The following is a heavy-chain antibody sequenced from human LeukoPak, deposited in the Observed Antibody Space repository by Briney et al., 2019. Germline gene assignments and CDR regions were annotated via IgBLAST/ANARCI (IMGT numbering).Heavy chain of an antibody. CDR2: ISSSGSTI. Sequence: SGGSLRLSCAASGFTFSSYEMNWVRQAPGKGLEWVSYISSSGSTIYYADSVKGRFTISRDNAKNSLYLQMNSLRAEDTAAYYCASSQVGYFDYWGQGTLVTVSS. D-gene: IGHD2-2*01. V-gene: IGHV3-48*03. J-gene: IGHJ4*02. CDR3: ASSQVGYFDY. CDR1: GFTFSSYE.